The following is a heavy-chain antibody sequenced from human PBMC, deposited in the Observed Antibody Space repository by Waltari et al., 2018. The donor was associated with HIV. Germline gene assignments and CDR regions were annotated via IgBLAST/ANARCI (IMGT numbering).Heavy chain of an antibody. D-gene: IGHD3-22*01. CDR2: INWHGDNA. V-gene: IGHV3-20*04. J-gene: IGHJ4*02. CDR3: ARDNYYDSNGYHDY. CDR1: GFDFDDYG. Sequence: EVQLVESGGGVVRPGGSLRLSCAASGFDFDDYGMTWVRQAPGKGLEWVSSINWHGDNAGYADSVKGRFTISRDNDKSSLYLQMDSLRAEDTALYYCARDNYYDSNGYHDYWGQGTPVTVSS.